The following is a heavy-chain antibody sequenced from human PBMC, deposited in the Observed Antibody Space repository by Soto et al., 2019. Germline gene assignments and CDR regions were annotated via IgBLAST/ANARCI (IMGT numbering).Heavy chain of an antibody. D-gene: IGHD6-13*01. Sequence: GGSLRLSCAASGFTFSGSAMHWVRQASGKGLEWVGRIRSKANSYATAYAASVKGRFTISRDDSKNTAYLQMNSLKTEDTAVYYCTRGSVYSQGSSWYADYYYGMDVWGQGTTVTVSS. CDR2: IRSKANSYAT. V-gene: IGHV3-73*01. CDR3: TRGSVYSQGSSWYADYYYGMDV. J-gene: IGHJ6*02. CDR1: GFTFSGSA.